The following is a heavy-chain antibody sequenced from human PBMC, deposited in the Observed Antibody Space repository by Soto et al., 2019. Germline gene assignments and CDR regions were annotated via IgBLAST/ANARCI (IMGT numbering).Heavy chain of an antibody. CDR1: GFTFRSYI. D-gene: IGHD6-19*01. Sequence: EVQLLESGGGLGQPGGSLRLSCTASGFTFRSYIMNWVRQAPGKGLEWISTITADGGGTFYADSVKGRFTITRDNSKDTLYLQMDNLRAEDTALYYCTRDRGGSGWTELDCCGQGTQVTVSS. J-gene: IGHJ4*02. CDR2: ITADGGGT. V-gene: IGHV3-23*01. CDR3: TRDRGGSGWTELDC.